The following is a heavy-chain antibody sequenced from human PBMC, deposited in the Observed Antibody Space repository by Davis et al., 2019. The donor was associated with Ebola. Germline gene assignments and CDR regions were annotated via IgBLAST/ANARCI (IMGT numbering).Heavy chain of an antibody. CDR3: ARDPIRGSLMPPGHYGMDV. CDR2: ISYDGSNK. J-gene: IGHJ6*02. CDR1: GFTFSSYA. Sequence: GESLKISCAASGFTFSSYAMHWVRQAPGKGLEGVAVISYDGSNKYYADSVKGRFTISRDNSKNTLYLQMNSLRGEDTAVYYCARDPIRGSLMPPGHYGMDVWGQGTTVTVSS. V-gene: IGHV3-30-3*01. D-gene: IGHD2-21*01.